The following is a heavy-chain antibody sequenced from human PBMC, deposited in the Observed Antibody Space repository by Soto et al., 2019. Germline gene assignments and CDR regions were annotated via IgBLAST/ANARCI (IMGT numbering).Heavy chain of an antibody. Sequence: EVQLVESGGGLVQPGGSLRLSCAASGFTFSSYWMHWVRQAPGKGLVWVSRINRDGSSTSYADSVKGRFTISRDNAKNTLYLQMNSLRAEDTAVYYCARGSDYYDSSDIVDYWGQGTLVTVSS. V-gene: IGHV3-74*01. J-gene: IGHJ4*02. CDR2: INRDGSST. D-gene: IGHD3-22*01. CDR3: ARGSDYYDSSDIVDY. CDR1: GFTFSSYW.